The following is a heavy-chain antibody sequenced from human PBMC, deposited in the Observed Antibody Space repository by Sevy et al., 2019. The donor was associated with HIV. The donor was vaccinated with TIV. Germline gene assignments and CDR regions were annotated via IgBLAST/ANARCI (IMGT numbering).Heavy chain of an antibody. CDR3: ARDRGEILRSAFKS. V-gene: IGHV3-7*01. D-gene: IGHD3-10*01. Sequence: GGSLRLSCAASGFTFSSYWVSWVRQAPGKGLEWVANIKQDGSEKYYVDSVKGRFTISRDNSKNTLYLQMNSLRAEDTAIYYCARDRGEILRSAFKSWGQGTRVTVSS. J-gene: IGHJ5*02. CDR2: IKQDGSEK. CDR1: GFTFSSYW.